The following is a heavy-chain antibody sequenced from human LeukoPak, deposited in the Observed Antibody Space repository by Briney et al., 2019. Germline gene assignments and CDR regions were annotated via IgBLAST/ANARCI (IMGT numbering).Heavy chain of an antibody. J-gene: IGHJ4*02. CDR1: EFSVGSNY. V-gene: IGHV3-53*01. CDR2: IYSGGST. D-gene: IGHD2-15*01. CDR3: AREVAATQPYFDY. Sequence: GGSLRLSCAASEFSVGSNYMSWVRQAPGKGLEWVSVIYSGGSTYYADSVKGRFTISRDNSKNTLYLQMNSLRAEDTAVYYCAREVAATQPYFDYWGQGTLVTVSS.